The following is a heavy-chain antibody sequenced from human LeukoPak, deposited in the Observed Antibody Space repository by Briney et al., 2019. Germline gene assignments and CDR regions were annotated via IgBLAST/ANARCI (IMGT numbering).Heavy chain of an antibody. V-gene: IGHV1-2*02. CDR1: GYTFTGYY. CDR3: ARVAVTTGHDAFDI. D-gene: IGHD4-17*01. CDR2: INPNSGGT. Sequence: ASVKVSCKAYGYTFTGYYMHWVRQAPGQGLECMGWINPNSGGTYYAQKFQGRVTMTRDTSISTAYMELSRLRSDDTAVYYCARVAVTTGHDAFDIWGQGTMVTVSS. J-gene: IGHJ3*02.